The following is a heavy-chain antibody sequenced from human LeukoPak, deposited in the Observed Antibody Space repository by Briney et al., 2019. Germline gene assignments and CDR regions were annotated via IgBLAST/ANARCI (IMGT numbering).Heavy chain of an antibody. CDR3: AITCGGDCPFFDY. CDR2: ISYDGSNK. D-gene: IGHD2-21*02. J-gene: IGHJ4*02. CDR1: GFTFSSYA. Sequence: PGRSLRLSCAASGFTFSSYAMHWVRQAPGKGLEWVADISYDGSNKYYADSVKGRFTISRDNSNNTLYLQMNSLRAEDTAVYYCAITCGGDCPFFDYWGQGTLVTVSS. V-gene: IGHV3-30*04.